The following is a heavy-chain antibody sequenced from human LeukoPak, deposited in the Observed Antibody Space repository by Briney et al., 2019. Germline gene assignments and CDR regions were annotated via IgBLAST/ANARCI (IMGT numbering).Heavy chain of an antibody. CDR1: GFTFSGYT. V-gene: IGHV3-21*01. D-gene: IGHD5-12*01. Sequence: GGSLRLSCAASGFTFSGYTINWIRQAPGKGLEWVSSISSSSSYIYYADSVKGRFTISRHNAKNSLYLQMNSLRAEDTAVYYCARAGSGYEDGFDYWGQGTLVTVSS. CDR3: ARAGSGYEDGFDY. J-gene: IGHJ4*02. CDR2: ISSSSSYI.